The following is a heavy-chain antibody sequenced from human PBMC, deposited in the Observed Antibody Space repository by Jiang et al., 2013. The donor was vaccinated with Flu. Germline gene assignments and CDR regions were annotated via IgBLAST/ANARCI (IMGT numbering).Heavy chain of an antibody. CDR2: ITDNAANT. Sequence: VQLLESGGVLVQPGGSLRLSCAASGFTFSKFAMSWVRQAPGKGLAWVSAITDNAANTYYADSVKGRFTISRDNSKNTLFLQMNTLRAEDTAVYFCAKLPGDRPNYYVRCG. CDR3: AKLPGDRPNYYVRCG. J-gene: IGHJ6*01. CDR1: GFTFSKFA. D-gene: IGHD2-21*01. V-gene: IGHV3-23*01.